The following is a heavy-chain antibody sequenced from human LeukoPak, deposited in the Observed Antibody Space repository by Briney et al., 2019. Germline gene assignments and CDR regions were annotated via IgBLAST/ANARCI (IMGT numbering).Heavy chain of an antibody. Sequence: GGSLRLSCSASGFTFSFYAMHWVRQAPGKGLEYLSAITNNGGSTYYADSVKGRFTISRDNAKNTLYLQMNSLRAEDTAVYYCALPLRDGDFYFDYWGQGALVTVSS. D-gene: IGHD4-17*01. V-gene: IGHV3-64*04. CDR1: GFTFSFYA. J-gene: IGHJ4*02. CDR3: ALPLRDGDFYFDY. CDR2: ITNNGGST.